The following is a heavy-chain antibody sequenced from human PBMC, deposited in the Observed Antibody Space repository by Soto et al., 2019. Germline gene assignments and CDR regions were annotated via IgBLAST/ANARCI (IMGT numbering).Heavy chain of an antibody. CDR1: GGTFSSYA. D-gene: IGHD6-6*01. CDR3: AAEVYSSSPLAPISYGMDV. J-gene: IGHJ6*02. Sequence: QVQLVQSGAEVKKPGSSVKVSYKASGGTFSSYAISWVRQAPGQGLEWMGGIIPIFGTANYAQKFQGRVTITADESTSTAYMELSSLRSEDTAVYYCAAEVYSSSPLAPISYGMDVWGQGTTVTVSS. V-gene: IGHV1-69*01. CDR2: IIPIFGTA.